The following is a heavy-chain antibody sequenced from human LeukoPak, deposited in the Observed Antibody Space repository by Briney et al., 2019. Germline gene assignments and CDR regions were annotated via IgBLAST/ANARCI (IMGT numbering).Heavy chain of an antibody. CDR1: GFTFSSYA. J-gene: IGHJ4*02. CDR2: ISGSGSNT. CDR3: AKVRIVGATTGFDY. Sequence: GGSPRLSCAASGFTFSSYAMSWVCQAPGKGLEWVSAISGSGSNTYYADSVKGRFTISRDNSKNTLYLQMNSLRAEDTAVYYCAKVRIVGATTGFDYWGQGTLVTVSS. V-gene: IGHV3-23*01. D-gene: IGHD1-26*01.